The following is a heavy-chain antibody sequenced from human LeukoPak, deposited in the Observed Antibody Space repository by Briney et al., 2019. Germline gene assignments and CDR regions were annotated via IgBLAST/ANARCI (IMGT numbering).Heavy chain of an antibody. CDR3: ARAVGYCSSTSCYRGMDV. Sequence: ASVKVSCKASGGTFSSYAISWVRQAPGQGLEWMGRIIPILGIANYAQKFQGRVTITADKSTSTAYMELSSLRSEDTAVYYCARAVGYCSSTSCYRGMDVWGQGTTVIVSS. CDR1: GGTFSSYA. V-gene: IGHV1-69*04. J-gene: IGHJ6*02. D-gene: IGHD2-2*03. CDR2: IIPILGIA.